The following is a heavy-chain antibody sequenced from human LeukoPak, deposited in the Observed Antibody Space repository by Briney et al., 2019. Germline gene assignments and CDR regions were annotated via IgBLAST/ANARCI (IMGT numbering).Heavy chain of an antibody. Sequence: VASVKVSCKASGYTFTSYGISWVRQAPGQGLERMGWISAYNGNTNYAQKLQGRVTMTTDTSTSTAYMELRSLRSDDTAVYYCARDWADWYSGSYYEAFDIWGQGTMVTVSS. J-gene: IGHJ3*02. D-gene: IGHD1-26*01. CDR2: ISAYNGNT. CDR1: GYTFTSYG. CDR3: ARDWADWYSGSYYEAFDI. V-gene: IGHV1-18*01.